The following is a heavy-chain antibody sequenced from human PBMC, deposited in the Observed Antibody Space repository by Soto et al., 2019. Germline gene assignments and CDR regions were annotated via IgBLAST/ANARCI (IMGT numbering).Heavy chain of an antibody. V-gene: IGHV3-30-3*01. J-gene: IGHJ6*03. Sequence: AGGSLRLSCAASGFTFSSYPMHWIRPAPGKGLERVAVISYDGSNKYYADSVKGRFTISRDNSENTLYLQMNSLRAEDTAVYYGACINLQVYYMVVGCQGTTDTVS. D-gene: IGHD1-20*01. CDR2: ISYDGSNK. CDR1: GFTFSSYP. CDR3: ACINLQVYYMVV.